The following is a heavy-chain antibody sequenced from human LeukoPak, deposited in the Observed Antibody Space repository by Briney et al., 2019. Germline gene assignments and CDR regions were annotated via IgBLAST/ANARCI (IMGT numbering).Heavy chain of an antibody. CDR1: GFTFSSYG. J-gene: IGHJ4*02. Sequence: PGGSLRLSCAASGFTFSSYGMHWVRQAPGKGLEWVAVIWYDGSNKYHADSVKGRFTISRDNSKNTLYLQMNSLRAEDTAVYYCARDADYYGSGSYPDYWGQGTLVTVSS. CDR3: ARDADYYGSGSYPDY. D-gene: IGHD3-10*01. V-gene: IGHV3-33*01. CDR2: IWYDGSNK.